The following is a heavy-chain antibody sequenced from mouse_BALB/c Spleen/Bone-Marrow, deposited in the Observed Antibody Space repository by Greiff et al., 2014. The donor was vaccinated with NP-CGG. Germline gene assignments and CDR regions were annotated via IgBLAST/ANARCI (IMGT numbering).Heavy chain of an antibody. J-gene: IGHJ2*01. CDR1: GYAFTDYL. Sequence: VQRVESGAELVRPGTSVKVSCKASGYAFTDYLMEWLKQRPGQGLGWIGVINPGSGSTNYNEKFKDKATLTADTSSNTAYMQLSSLTSDDSAVYFCARYDGYLDYWGQGTTLTVSS. V-gene: IGHV1-54*01. D-gene: IGHD2-3*01. CDR3: ARYDGYLDY. CDR2: INPGSGST.